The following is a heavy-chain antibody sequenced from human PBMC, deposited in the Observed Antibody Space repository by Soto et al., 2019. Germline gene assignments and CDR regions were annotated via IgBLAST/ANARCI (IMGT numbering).Heavy chain of an antibody. D-gene: IGHD5-12*01. Sequence: QVQPVQSGAEVKKPGSSVKVSCKASGGTFSSYAISWVRQAPGQGLEWMGAIIPIFGTANYAQKFQGRVTITADESTSTAHMELSSLRSEDTAVYYCARAELDGYKNPDYFDYWGQGTLVTVSS. CDR1: GGTFSSYA. CDR2: IIPIFGTA. CDR3: ARAELDGYKNPDYFDY. J-gene: IGHJ4*02. V-gene: IGHV1-69*01.